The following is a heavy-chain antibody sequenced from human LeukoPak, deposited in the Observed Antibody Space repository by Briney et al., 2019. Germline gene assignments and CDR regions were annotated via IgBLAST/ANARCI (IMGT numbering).Heavy chain of an antibody. Sequence: SETLSLTCTVSGYSISSGYYSGWIRQPPGKGLEWIGSIYHSGSTYYYPSLKSRVTISVDTSKNQFSLKLSSVTAADTAVYYCARRVGATNPYFDYWGQGTLVTVSS. V-gene: IGHV4-38-2*02. CDR2: IYHSGST. CDR3: ARRVGATNPYFDY. D-gene: IGHD1-26*01. CDR1: GYSISSGYY. J-gene: IGHJ4*02.